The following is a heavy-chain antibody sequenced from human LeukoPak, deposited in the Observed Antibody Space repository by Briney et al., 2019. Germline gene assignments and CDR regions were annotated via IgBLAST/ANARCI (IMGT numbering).Heavy chain of an antibody. Sequence: PGGSLRLSCAASGFTVSSNYMSWVRQAPGKGLEWVSYISSSSSTIYYADSVKGRFTISRDNAKNSLYLQMNSLRAEDMAVYYCARVRTGTTIPHWFDPWGQGTLVTVSS. CDR2: ISSSSSTI. V-gene: IGHV3-48*01. CDR3: ARVRTGTTIPHWFDP. D-gene: IGHD1-1*01. CDR1: GFTVSSNY. J-gene: IGHJ5*02.